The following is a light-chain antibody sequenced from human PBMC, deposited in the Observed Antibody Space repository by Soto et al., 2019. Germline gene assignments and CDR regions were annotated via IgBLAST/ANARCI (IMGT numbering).Light chain of an antibody. CDR2: EVS. CDR3: SSYGSTSTRYV. J-gene: IGLJ1*01. Sequence: QSALTQPASVYGSPGQSITISCTGTSSDIGGYNYVSWYQQHPGKAPKLMIYEVSYRPSGVSTRFSGSKSANTASLTISGLQAEDEADYFCSSYGSTSTRYVFGTGTKLTVL. CDR1: SSDIGGYNY. V-gene: IGLV2-14*01.